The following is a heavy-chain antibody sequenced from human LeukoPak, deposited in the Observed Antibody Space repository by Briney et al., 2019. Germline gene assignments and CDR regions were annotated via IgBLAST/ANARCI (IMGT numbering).Heavy chain of an antibody. CDR2: ISSSSSYI. J-gene: IGHJ4*02. D-gene: IGHD2-15*01. CDR1: GFTFSSYS. V-gene: IGHV3-21*04. Sequence: KPGGSLRLSCAASGFTFSSYSMNWVRQAPGKGLEWVSSISSSSSYIYYADSVKGRFTISRDNAKNSLYLQMNSLRAEDTAVYYCAKVFCSDGSCYSSGFDYWGQGILVTVSS. CDR3: AKVFCSDGSCYSSGFDY.